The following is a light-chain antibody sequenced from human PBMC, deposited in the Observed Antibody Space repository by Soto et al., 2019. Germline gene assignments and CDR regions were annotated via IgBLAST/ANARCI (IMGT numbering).Light chain of an antibody. J-gene: IGKJ1*01. CDR1: QSVSSSY. V-gene: IGKV3-20*01. CDR3: QQYGSSPKT. Sequence: EIVLTQSPGTLSLSPGERATLSCRASQSVSSSYLAWYQQKPGQAPRLLIYGASSKATGIPDRFSGSGSGTDFTLTISRPEPEDFAVYYWQQYGSSPKTFGQGTQVEIK. CDR2: GAS.